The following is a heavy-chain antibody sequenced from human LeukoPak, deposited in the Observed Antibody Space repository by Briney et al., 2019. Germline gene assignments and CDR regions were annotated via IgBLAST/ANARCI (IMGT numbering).Heavy chain of an antibody. V-gene: IGHV4-31*01. D-gene: IGHD3-10*01. CDR1: GGSISSGGYY. CDR3: ARDHYHSGDYGMDV. Sequence: PSQTLSLTCTVSGGSISSGGYYWSWIRPHPGKGLEWIGYIYYSGSTYYHPSLNSLVTISVDTSKNQFSLKLSSVTAADTAVYYCARDHYHSGDYGMDVWGQGTTVTVSS. CDR2: IYYSGST. J-gene: IGHJ6*02.